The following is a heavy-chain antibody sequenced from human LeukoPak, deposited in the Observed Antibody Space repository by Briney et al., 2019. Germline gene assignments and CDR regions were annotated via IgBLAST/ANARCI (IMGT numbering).Heavy chain of an antibody. V-gene: IGHV4-4*02. CDR2: IYHLGTT. Sequence: PSETLSLTCAVSGDSLTSSNWWSWLRQPPAKGLEWIGEIYHLGTTNYNPSLRSRVSISVDRSTNQFSLRLTSVTAADTAVYFCARWGPYFDHWGQGKLVTVSS. CDR3: ARWGPYFDH. D-gene: IGHD7-27*01. CDR1: GDSLTSSNW. J-gene: IGHJ4*01.